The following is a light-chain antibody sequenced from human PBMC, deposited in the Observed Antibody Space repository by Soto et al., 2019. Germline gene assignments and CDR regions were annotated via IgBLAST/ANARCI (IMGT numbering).Light chain of an antibody. CDR2: VAS. Sequence: FQLTHSPPTLPPSVGDRVPTIGRASQRTKHYRAWYQQMPGKPPKLLFYVASTLQSGVPSRFSGSGSGTEFTLTISSLQPDDFGTYFCQHHNSYSQTFGQGTKVEIK. V-gene: IGKV1-5*02. J-gene: IGKJ1*01. CDR3: QHHNSYSQT. CDR1: QRTKHY.